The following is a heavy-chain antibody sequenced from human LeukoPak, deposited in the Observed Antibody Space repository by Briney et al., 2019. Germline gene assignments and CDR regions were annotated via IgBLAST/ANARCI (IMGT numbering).Heavy chain of an antibody. CDR1: GYTFTGYY. CDR3: AAELYSGTYGRCCSFAF. D-gene: IGHD1-26*01. CDR2: INPNSGGT. J-gene: IGHJ4*02. Sequence: ASVKVSCKASGYTFTGYYMHWVRQAPGQGLEWMGWINPNSGGTNYAQKFPGRVTMTRDTSISTAYMELSRLRSDDTAVYYCAAELYSGTYGRCCSFAFWGQGTPVTVSS. V-gene: IGHV1-2*02.